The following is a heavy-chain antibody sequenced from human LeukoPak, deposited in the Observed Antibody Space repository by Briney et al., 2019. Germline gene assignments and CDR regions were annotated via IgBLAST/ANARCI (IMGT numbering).Heavy chain of an antibody. V-gene: IGHV3-48*04. J-gene: IGHJ4*02. CDR1: GFTFSSYS. CDR2: ISTSGSTI. Sequence: GGSLRLSCAASGFTFSSYSMNWVRQAPGKGLEWVSYISTSGSTIYYADSVQGRFTISRDNAKNSLYLQMNSLRAEDTAVYYCARAGGYLDYWGQGTVVTVSS. CDR3: ARAGGYLDY. D-gene: IGHD3-10*01.